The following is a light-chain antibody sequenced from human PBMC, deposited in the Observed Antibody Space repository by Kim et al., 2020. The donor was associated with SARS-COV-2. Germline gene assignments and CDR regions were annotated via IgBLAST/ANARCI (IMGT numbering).Light chain of an antibody. CDR3: NSRDSSGKEVV. J-gene: IGLJ2*01. CDR2: GKN. V-gene: IGLV3-19*01. CDR1: SLRSYY. Sequence: SSELTQDPAVSVALGQTVRITCQGDSLRSYYASWYQQKPGQAPVLVIYGKNNRPSGIPDRFSGSSSGNTASLTITGAQADDEADYYCNSRDSSGKEVVFG.